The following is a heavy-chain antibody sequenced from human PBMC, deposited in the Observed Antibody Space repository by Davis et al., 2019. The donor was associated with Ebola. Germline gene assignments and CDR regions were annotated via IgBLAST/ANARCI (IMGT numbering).Heavy chain of an antibody. D-gene: IGHD3-10*01. J-gene: IGHJ6*02. Sequence: GESLKISCAASGFTFSNVWMTWVRQAPGKGLECVGRVKSKTDGGTTDYAAPVKGRFTISRDDSRNTLYLQMTSLQTEDTAVYYCATWSGAVWGQGTTVTVSS. CDR2: VKSKTDGGTT. CDR1: GFTFSNVW. CDR3: ATWSGAV. V-gene: IGHV3-15*01.